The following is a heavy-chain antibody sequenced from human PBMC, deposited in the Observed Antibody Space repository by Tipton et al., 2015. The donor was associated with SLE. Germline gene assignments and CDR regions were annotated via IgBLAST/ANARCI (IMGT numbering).Heavy chain of an antibody. CDR2: IHYTVST. CDR1: GGSVSSNPHY. V-gene: IGHV4-61*01. J-gene: IGHJ6*02. CDR3: ASMIVVIPVEARRDGMDV. Sequence: TLSLTCTVSGGSVSSNPHYWIWIRQPPGKGMEWIGDIHYTVSTNYNPSLKSRVTISVDTSKNQFSLKLSSVTAADTAVYYCASMIVVIPVEARRDGMDVWGQGYTVTVSS. D-gene: IGHD2-2*01.